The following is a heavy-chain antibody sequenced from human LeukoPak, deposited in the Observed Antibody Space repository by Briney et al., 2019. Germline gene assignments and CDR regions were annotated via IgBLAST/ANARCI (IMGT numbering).Heavy chain of an antibody. CDR3: AKARSSSTSATTDY. J-gene: IGHJ4*02. Sequence: GGSLRLSCAASGFTFSSYAMSWVRQAPGKGLEWVSAISGGGGSTYYADSVKGRFTISRDNSKNTLYLQMNSLRAEDTAVYYCAKARSSSTSATTDYWGQGTLVTVSS. V-gene: IGHV3-23*01. CDR1: GFTFSSYA. CDR2: ISGGGGST. D-gene: IGHD2-2*01.